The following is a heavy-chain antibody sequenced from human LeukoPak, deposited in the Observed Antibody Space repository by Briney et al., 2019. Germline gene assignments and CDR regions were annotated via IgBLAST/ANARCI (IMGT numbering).Heavy chain of an antibody. CDR2: ISYDGSNK. J-gene: IGHJ4*02. CDR3: ARAPSVPPRRVIAVAPQLSYYFDY. CDR1: GFTFSSYA. Sequence: PGGSLRLSCAASGFTFSSYAMHWVRQAPGKGLEWVAVISYDGSNKYYADSVKGRFTISRDNSKNTLYLQMNSLRAEDTAAYYCARAPSVPPRRVIAVAPQLSYYFDYWGQGTLVTVSS. D-gene: IGHD6-19*01. V-gene: IGHV3-30-3*01.